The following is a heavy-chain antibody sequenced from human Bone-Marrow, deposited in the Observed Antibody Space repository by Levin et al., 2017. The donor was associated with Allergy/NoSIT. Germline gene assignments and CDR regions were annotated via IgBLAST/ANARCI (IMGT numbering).Heavy chain of an antibody. V-gene: IGHV1-8*01. J-gene: IGHJ3*02. CDR1: GYTFTSYD. Sequence: GESLKISCKASGYTFTSYDINWVRQATGQGLEWMGWMNPNSGNTGYAQKFQGRVTMTRNTSISTAYMELSSLRSEDTAVYYCASGYTVTQPSSGAFDIWGQGTMVTVSS. D-gene: IGHD4-17*01. CDR2: MNPNSGNT. CDR3: ASGYTVTQPSSGAFDI.